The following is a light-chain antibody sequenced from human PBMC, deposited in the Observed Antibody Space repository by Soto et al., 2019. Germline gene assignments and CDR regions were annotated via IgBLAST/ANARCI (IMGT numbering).Light chain of an antibody. V-gene: IGKV1D-12*01. Sequence: DIQLTQSPSSVSASVGDRVTITCRASQGVSTWLAWYQQKPGKAPKLLIYAASGLQSGVPSRFSGSGSGTDFTLTISSLDPEDVATYFCQHANSFPLTFGGGTRVEIK. CDR2: AAS. CDR3: QHANSFPLT. J-gene: IGKJ4*01. CDR1: QGVSTW.